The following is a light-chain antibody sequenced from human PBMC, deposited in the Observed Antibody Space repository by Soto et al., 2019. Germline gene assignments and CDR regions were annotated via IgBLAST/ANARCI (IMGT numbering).Light chain of an antibody. CDR3: QSFDSSLSGYV. CDR2: GNS. J-gene: IGLJ1*01. CDR1: SSNIGAGYD. Sequence: QSVLTQPPSASGTPGQTVTISCTGSSSNIGAGYDVRWYQQLPGTAPKLLIYGNSNRPSGVPDRFSGSKSGTSASLAITGLQAEDEADYYCQSFDSSLSGYVFGTGTKVTVL. V-gene: IGLV1-40*01.